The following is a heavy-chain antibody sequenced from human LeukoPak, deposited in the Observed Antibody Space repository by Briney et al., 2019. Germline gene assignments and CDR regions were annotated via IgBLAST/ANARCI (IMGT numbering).Heavy chain of an antibody. D-gene: IGHD3-16*01. V-gene: IGHV4-59*12. J-gene: IGHJ5*02. Sequence: PSETLSLTCTVSGGSISSYYWSWIRQPPGKGLEWIGYIYYSGSTNYNPSLKSRVTMSVDTSKNQFSLKLSSVTVADTAVYYCARDIVDYGLLGWFDPWGQGTLVTVSS. CDR2: IYYSGST. CDR1: GGSISSYY. CDR3: ARDIVDYGLLGWFDP.